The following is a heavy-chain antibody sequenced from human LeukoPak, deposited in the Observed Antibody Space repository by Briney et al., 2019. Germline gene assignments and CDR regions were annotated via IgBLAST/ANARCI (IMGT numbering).Heavy chain of an antibody. D-gene: IGHD3-10*01. V-gene: IGHV3-74*03. CDR2: INNYGSIT. CDR1: GLTFSNYW. Sequence: SGGSLRLSCAASGLTFSNYWMQWVRQAPGKGLVWVSRINNYGSITTYADSVKGRFTTSRDNAKNTLYLQMNSLRAEDTAVYYCASLTSQYDYWGLGTLVTVSS. CDR3: ASLTSQYDY. J-gene: IGHJ4*02.